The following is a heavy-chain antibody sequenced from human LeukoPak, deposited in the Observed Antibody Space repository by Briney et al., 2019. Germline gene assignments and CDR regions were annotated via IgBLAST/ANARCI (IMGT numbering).Heavy chain of an antibody. CDR1: GYSFTNYY. Sequence: ASVKVSCYASGYSFTNYYMHWVRQAPGQGLEWMGIINPSGGSTTYAQKFQGRVTMTRDTSTSTVYMELSSLRSEDTAVYYCARNRNIRGPREPFAYWGQGTLVTVSS. CDR2: INPSGGST. V-gene: IGHV1-46*01. D-gene: IGHD1-14*01. CDR3: ARNRNIRGPREPFAY. J-gene: IGHJ4*02.